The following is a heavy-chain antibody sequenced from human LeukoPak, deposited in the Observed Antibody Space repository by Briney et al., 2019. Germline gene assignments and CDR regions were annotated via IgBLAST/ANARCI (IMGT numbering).Heavy chain of an antibody. J-gene: IGHJ6*04. CDR2: ISSSGSTI. CDR3: AELGITMIGGV. CDR1: GFTFSSYE. D-gene: IGHD3-10*02. Sequence: GGSLRLSCAASGFTFSSYEMNWVRQAPGKGLEWVSYISSSGSTIYYADSVKGRFTICRDNDKNSLDLQMNSLRAEDTAVYYCAELGITMIGGVWGKGTTVTICS. V-gene: IGHV3-48*03.